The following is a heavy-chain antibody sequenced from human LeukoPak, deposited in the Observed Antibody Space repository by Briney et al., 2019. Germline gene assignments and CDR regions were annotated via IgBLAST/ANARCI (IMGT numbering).Heavy chain of an antibody. V-gene: IGHV6-1*01. CDR1: GDSVSSNSAA. CDR2: TYYRSKRYN. J-gene: IGHJ4*02. Sequence: SQTLSLTCAISGDSVSSNSAAWDWIRQSPSRGLEWLGRTYYRSKRYNDYAVSVKSRITINPDTSKNQFSLQLNSVTPEDTAVYYCARNRDSSGYRRAFDYWGQGTLVTVSS. CDR3: ARNRDSSGYRRAFDY. D-gene: IGHD3-22*01.